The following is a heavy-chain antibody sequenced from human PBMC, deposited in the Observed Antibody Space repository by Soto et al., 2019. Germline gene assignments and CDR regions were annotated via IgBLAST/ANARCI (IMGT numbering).Heavy chain of an antibody. Sequence: GGSLRLSCAASGFTFNSYGMHWVRQAPGKGLEWVAIMSHDGSNKYYADSVKGRFTIFRDNSKNTLYLQMSSLRAEDTAVYYCAKDLGGIYSSSWWFYMDVWGKGTTVTVSS. D-gene: IGHD6-13*01. J-gene: IGHJ6*03. V-gene: IGHV3-30*18. CDR1: GFTFNSYG. CDR2: MSHDGSNK. CDR3: AKDLGGIYSSSWWFYMDV.